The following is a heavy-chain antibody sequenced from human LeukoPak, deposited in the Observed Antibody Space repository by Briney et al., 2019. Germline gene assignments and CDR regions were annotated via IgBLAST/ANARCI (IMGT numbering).Heavy chain of an antibody. Sequence: SETLSLTCTVSGGSVSSGSYYWSWIRQPPGKGLEWIGYIYYSGSTNYNPSLKSRVTISVDTSKNQFSLKLSSVTAADTAVYYCVRQQTSHGNFDYWGQGTLLTVSS. V-gene: IGHV4-61*01. D-gene: IGHD1-26*01. J-gene: IGHJ4*02. CDR2: IYYSGST. CDR1: GGSVSSGSYY. CDR3: VRQQTSHGNFDY.